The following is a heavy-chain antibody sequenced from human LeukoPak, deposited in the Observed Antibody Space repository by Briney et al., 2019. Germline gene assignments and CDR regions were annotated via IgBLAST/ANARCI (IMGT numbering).Heavy chain of an antibody. CDR1: GYTFTSYD. J-gene: IGHJ4*02. CDR3: TRELRRHDQ. CDR2: MNPNSGEI. D-gene: IGHD5-24*01. Sequence: ASVKVSCKASGYTFTSYDINWVRQATGQGLEWMGWMNPNSGEIGYAQKFQGRITMTSDTSITTAYTELSSLRSEDTAVYYCTRELRRHDQWGQGTLVAVSS. V-gene: IGHV1-8*01.